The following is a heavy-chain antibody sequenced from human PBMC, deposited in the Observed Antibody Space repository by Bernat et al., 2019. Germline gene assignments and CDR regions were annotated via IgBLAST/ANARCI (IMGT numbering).Heavy chain of an antibody. Sequence: QVQLVQSGAEVKKPGSSVKVSCKASGGTFSSYAISWVRQAPGQGLEWMGRIIPILGIANYAQKFQGRVTITAGKSTGQAYMELSSLRSEDTAVYYCARPPPPIFGVVPHYYYGMDVWGQGTTVTVSS. CDR2: IIPILGIA. D-gene: IGHD3-3*01. CDR3: ARPPPPIFGVVPHYYYGMDV. V-gene: IGHV1-69*04. J-gene: IGHJ6*02. CDR1: GGTFSSYA.